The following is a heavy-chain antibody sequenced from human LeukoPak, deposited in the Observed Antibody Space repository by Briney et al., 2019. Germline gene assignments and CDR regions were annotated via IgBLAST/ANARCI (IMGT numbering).Heavy chain of an antibody. Sequence: GRSLRLSCAASGFTFDDYAMHWVRQAPGKSLEWVSGITWNSGSIDYADSVKGRFTISRDNAKNSLYLQMNSLRAEDTALYYCAKSRSGGNYGDFDYWGQGTLVTVSS. CDR2: ITWNSGSI. V-gene: IGHV3-9*01. CDR3: AKSRSGGNYGDFDY. J-gene: IGHJ4*02. CDR1: GFTFDDYA. D-gene: IGHD1-7*01.